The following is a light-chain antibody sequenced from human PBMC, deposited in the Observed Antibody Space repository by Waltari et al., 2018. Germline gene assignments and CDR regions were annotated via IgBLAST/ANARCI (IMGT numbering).Light chain of an antibody. CDR1: ESINSW. CDR2: KAS. J-gene: IGKJ1*01. Sequence: DIQMTQSPSTLSAFVGDTVTITCRASESINSWLAWYQEKPGKAPKLLIQKASNLESGVPSRFSGSGSGTEFTLTISSLQADDFASYYCQQYRISPWKFGQGTKVEI. CDR3: QQYRISPWK. V-gene: IGKV1-5*03.